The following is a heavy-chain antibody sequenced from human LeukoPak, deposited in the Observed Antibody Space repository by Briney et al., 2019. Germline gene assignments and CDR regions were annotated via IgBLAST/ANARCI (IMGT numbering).Heavy chain of an antibody. J-gene: IGHJ4*02. D-gene: IGHD6-19*01. CDR3: ARGPAYSWLRSGSVCFFDF. CDR1: NYTMNSGYY. CDR2: TTHSGST. Sequence: SETLSLTCKVSNYTMNSGYYWSWIRQTPGNGLEWIGETTHSGSTDYSPSLKSRVSVSVDTSKNQFSLRLTSVTAADTAVYYCARGPAYSWLRSGSVCFFDFWGQGVLVTVPS. V-gene: IGHV4-34*01.